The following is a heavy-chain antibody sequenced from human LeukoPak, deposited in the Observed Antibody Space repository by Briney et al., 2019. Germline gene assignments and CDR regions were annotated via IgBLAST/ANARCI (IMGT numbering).Heavy chain of an antibody. CDR2: ISATIGST. D-gene: IGHD3-22*01. CDR3: AKRGGYDSTGYYFDS. Sequence: GGSLRLSCAASGFTFRNFGMSWVRQAPGKGLEWDSIISATIGSTFYADSVKGRFTISRDNSKNTMYLQMNSLRAEDTAVYYCAKRGGYDSTGYYFDSWGQGTLVTVSS. V-gene: IGHV3-23*01. J-gene: IGHJ4*02. CDR1: GFTFRNFG.